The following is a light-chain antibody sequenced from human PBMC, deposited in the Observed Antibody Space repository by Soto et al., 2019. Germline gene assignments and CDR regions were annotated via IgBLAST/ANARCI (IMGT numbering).Light chain of an antibody. Sequence: QSALTQPASVSGSPGQSITISCTGTSSDVGTYNLVSWYQQHPGKAPKLMIYEGSKRPSGVSNRFSGSKSANTASLTISGLQAEDEADYYCCSYAGISTSVLFGGGTKLTVL. CDR1: SSDVGTYNL. J-gene: IGLJ2*01. V-gene: IGLV2-23*01. CDR2: EGS. CDR3: CSYAGISTSVL.